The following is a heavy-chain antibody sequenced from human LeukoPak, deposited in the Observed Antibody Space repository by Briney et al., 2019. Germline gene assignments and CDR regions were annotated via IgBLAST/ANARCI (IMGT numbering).Heavy chain of an antibody. CDR3: ASARHGDYVWDY. V-gene: IGHV5-51*01. CDR2: IYSGDSHT. D-gene: IGHD4-17*01. J-gene: IGHJ4*02. Sequence: HGESLKISCKGSGYSFTYWIGWVRQMPEKGLEWMGIIYSGDSHTKYSPSFQGRVTISADKSISTAYLQWSSLEASDTAMYYCASARHGDYVWDYWGQGTLVTVSS. CDR1: GYSFTYW.